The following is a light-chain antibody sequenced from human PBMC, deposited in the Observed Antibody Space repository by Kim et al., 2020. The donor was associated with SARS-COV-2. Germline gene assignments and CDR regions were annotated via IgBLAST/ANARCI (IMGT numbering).Light chain of an antibody. V-gene: IGLV4-69*01. CDR3: QTWGSGVGV. Sequence: QPVLTQSPSASASLGASVNLTCTLSSGHNTYGIAWHQQQPEKGPRYLMKVNSDGSHTKGDGIPDRFSGSSSGAERYLSISSLQSEDEADYYCQTWGSGVGVFGGGTKVTVL. CDR1: SGHNTYG. J-gene: IGLJ3*02. CDR2: VNSDGSH.